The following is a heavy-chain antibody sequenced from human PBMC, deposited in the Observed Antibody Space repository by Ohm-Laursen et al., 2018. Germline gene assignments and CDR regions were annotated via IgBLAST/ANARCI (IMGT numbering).Heavy chain of an antibody. CDR3: AKDDCSGGSCNDDDAFDI. Sequence: SLRLSCAASGFTFSSYAMSWVRKAPGKGLGWVSGISGSGGSTYHADSVKGRFTISRDNSKNTLYLQMNSLRAEDTAVYYCAKDDCSGGSCNDDDAFDIWGQGTMVTVSS. CDR1: GFTFSSYA. V-gene: IGHV3-23*01. J-gene: IGHJ3*02. CDR2: ISGSGGST. D-gene: IGHD2-15*01.